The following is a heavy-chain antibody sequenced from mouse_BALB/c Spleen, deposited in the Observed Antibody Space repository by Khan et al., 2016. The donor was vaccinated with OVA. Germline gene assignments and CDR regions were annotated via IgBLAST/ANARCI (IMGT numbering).Heavy chain of an antibody. CDR2: INPHIGET. J-gene: IGHJ2*01. CDR3: ARIYGSDFDY. V-gene: IGHV1-20*02. D-gene: IGHD1-1*01. CDR1: GYSFTGYF. Sequence: VQLQQSGPELVKPWASVKISCKASGYSFTGYFMNWVMQSHGKSLEWIGRINPHIGETFYNQKFKGMATLTVDESSSTAHMELRSLASEDSAVDYCARIYGSDFDYWGQGTTLTVSS.